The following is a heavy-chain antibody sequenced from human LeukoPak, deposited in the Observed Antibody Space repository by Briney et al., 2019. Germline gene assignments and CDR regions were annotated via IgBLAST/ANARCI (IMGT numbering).Heavy chain of an antibody. CDR2: ISYDGSNK. Sequence: GGSLRLSCAASGFTFSSYAMHWVRQAPGKGLEWVAVISYDGSNKYYADSVKGQFTISRDNSKNTLYLQMNSLRAEDTAVYYCARVGVGATLYNWFDPWGQGTLVTVSS. CDR3: ARVGVGATLYNWFDP. CDR1: GFTFSSYA. V-gene: IGHV3-30-3*01. J-gene: IGHJ5*02. D-gene: IGHD1-26*01.